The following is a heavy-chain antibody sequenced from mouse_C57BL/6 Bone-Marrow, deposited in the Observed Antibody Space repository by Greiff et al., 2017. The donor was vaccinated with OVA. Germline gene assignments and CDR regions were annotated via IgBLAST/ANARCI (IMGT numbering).Heavy chain of an antibody. CDR3: ARAWIYYRYYYAMDY. J-gene: IGHJ4*01. V-gene: IGHV1-36*01. D-gene: IGHD2-1*01. Sequence: VQLQQSGPVLVKPGPSVKISCKASGFTFTDYYMHWVKQSHGKSLEWIGLVYPYNGGTSYNQKFKGKATLTVDTSSSTAYMERNSLTSEDSAVSYCARAWIYYRYYYAMDYWGQGTSVTVSS. CDR2: VYPYNGGT. CDR1: GFTFTDYY.